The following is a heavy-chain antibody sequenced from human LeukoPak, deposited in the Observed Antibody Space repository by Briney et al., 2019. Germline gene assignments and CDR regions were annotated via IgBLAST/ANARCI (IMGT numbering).Heavy chain of an antibody. CDR1: GYTFTGYY. Sequence: ASVTVSCKASGYTFTGYYMHWVRQAPGQGLEWMGWINPNSGGTNYAQKFQGRVTMTRDTSISTAYMELSRLRSDDTAVYYCARGSSWYWGIYFQYWGQGTLVTVSS. J-gene: IGHJ1*01. V-gene: IGHV1-2*02. CDR3: ARGSSWYWGIYFQY. CDR2: INPNSGGT. D-gene: IGHD6-13*01.